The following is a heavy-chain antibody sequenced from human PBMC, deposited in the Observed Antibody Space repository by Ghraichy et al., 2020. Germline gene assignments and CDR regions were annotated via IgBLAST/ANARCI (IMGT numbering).Heavy chain of an antibody. Sequence: ASVKVSCKASGYTFTGYYMHWVRQAPGQGLEWMGRINPNSGGTNYAQKFQGRVTMTRDTSISTAYMELSRLRSDDTAVYYCARVAVAGTFNNWFDPWGQGTLVTVSS. CDR2: INPNSGGT. D-gene: IGHD6-19*01. CDR1: GYTFTGYY. J-gene: IGHJ5*02. V-gene: IGHV1-2*06. CDR3: ARVAVAGTFNNWFDP.